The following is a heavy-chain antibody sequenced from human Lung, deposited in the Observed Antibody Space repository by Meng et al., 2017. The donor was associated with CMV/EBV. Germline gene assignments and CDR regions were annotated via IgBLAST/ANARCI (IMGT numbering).Heavy chain of an antibody. CDR1: GFTFDDYS. CDR2: INWNSVRI. V-gene: IGHV3-9*01. J-gene: IGHJ4*02. CDR3: AKGGPDYNGWHYFDF. D-gene: IGHD3-10*01. Sequence: SXAASGFTFDDYSMHWVRQAPGKGLEWVSGINWNSVRIDYVDSVKGRFTISRDNAKKSLYLQINSPRPEDTAFYYCAKGGPDYNGWHYFDFWGQGALVTVSS.